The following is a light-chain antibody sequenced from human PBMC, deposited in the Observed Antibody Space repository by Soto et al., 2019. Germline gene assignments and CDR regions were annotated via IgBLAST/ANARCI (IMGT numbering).Light chain of an antibody. V-gene: IGKV3-20*01. CDR2: GAS. Sequence: EIVLTQSPGTLSLSPGERATLSCRASQSVSSSYLACYQQKPGQAPRLLIYGASSRATGIPDRFSGSGSGTDCTLTISILEPDDFAVYYCQQYGSSPGTFGQGTKLEIK. CDR3: QQYGSSPGT. CDR1: QSVSSSY. J-gene: IGKJ2*01.